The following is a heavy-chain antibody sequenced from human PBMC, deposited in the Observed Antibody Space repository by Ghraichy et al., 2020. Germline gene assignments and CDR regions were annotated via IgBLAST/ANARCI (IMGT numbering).Heavy chain of an antibody. D-gene: IGHD3-22*01. Sequence: ASVKVSCKASGYTFTSYGISWVRQAPGQGLEWMGWISAYNGNTNYAQKLQGRVTMTTDTSTSTAYMELRSLRSDDTAVYYCARDGADYDSSGYYQLITFDYWGQGTLVTVSS. V-gene: IGHV1-18*04. CDR1: GYTFTSYG. CDR3: ARDGADYDSSGYYQLITFDY. CDR2: ISAYNGNT. J-gene: IGHJ4*02.